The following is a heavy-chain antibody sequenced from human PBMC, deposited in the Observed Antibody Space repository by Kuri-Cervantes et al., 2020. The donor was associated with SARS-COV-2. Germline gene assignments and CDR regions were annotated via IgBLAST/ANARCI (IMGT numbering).Heavy chain of an antibody. Sequence: ASVKVSCKASGYTFTGYYMHWVRQAPGQGLEWMGWINPNSGGTNYAQRFQGRVTMTRDTSISTAYMELSRLRSDDTAVYYCGGGPFDFVVLPAAQGYYYYGMVVWGQGTTVTVSS. D-gene: IGHD2-2*01. J-gene: IGHJ6*02. CDR1: GYTFTGYY. CDR2: INPNSGGT. CDR3: GGGPFDFVVLPAAQGYYYYGMVV. V-gene: IGHV1-2*02.